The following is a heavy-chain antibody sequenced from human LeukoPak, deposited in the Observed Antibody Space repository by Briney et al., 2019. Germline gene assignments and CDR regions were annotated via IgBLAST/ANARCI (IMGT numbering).Heavy chain of an antibody. CDR1: GFPFSSYG. D-gene: IGHD2-15*01. Sequence: PGMSLRLSCAASGFPFSSYGMHWVRQAPGKGLEWVAAISNDGNNKFYADSVKGRFTISRDNSKNTLYLQMNSLRAEDTAVYYCARGDSSGGSYFYWGQGTLVTVSS. CDR2: ISNDGNNK. J-gene: IGHJ4*02. V-gene: IGHV3-30*03. CDR3: ARGDSSGGSYFY.